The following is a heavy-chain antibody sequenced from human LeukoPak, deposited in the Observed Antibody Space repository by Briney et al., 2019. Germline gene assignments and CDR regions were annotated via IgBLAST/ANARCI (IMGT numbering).Heavy chain of an antibody. CDR2: ISSGSRTI. J-gene: IGHJ4*02. V-gene: IGHV3-48*01. D-gene: IGHD6-13*01. CDR1: GFTFSSYS. Sequence: PGGSLRLSCAASGFTFSSYSMSWVRQAPGKGLEWVSYISSGSRTIYYADSVKGRFTISRDNAKNSLYLQMNSLRADDTAVYYCARDRSNSWSKDYWGQGTLVTVSS. CDR3: ARDRSNSWSKDY.